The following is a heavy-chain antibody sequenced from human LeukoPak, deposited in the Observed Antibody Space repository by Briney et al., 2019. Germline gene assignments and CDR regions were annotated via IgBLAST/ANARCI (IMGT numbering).Heavy chain of an antibody. D-gene: IGHD3-10*01. V-gene: IGHV3-7*01. Sequence: GGSLRLSCTAAGFNFSTYWMTWVRHVPGKGLEWVANIKEDGSEIYYVDAVKGRFSISRDNAKTSLYLQMHSLSVADTGLYYCVTDQTGRHPYFFDYWGQGTLVTVSS. CDR3: VTDQTGRHPYFFDY. CDR1: GFNFSTYW. CDR2: IKEDGSEI. J-gene: IGHJ4*02.